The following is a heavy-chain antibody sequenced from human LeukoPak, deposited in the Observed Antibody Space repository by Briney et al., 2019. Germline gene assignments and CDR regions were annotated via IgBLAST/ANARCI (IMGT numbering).Heavy chain of an antibody. Sequence: PGGSLRLSCAASGFTVSSNYMSWVSQAPGKGVEWVSVIYSGGSTYYADSVKGRFTISRDNSKNTLYLQMNSLRAEDTAVYYCAREGSGSRYFDYWGQGTLVTVSS. CDR3: AREGSGSRYFDY. CDR1: GFTVSSNY. J-gene: IGHJ4*02. CDR2: IYSGGST. V-gene: IGHV3-66*01. D-gene: IGHD3-10*01.